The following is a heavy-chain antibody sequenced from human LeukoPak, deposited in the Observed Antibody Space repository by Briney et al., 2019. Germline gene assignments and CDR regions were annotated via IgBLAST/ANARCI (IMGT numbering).Heavy chain of an antibody. Sequence: ASVKVSCKVSGYTLTELSMHWVRQAPGKGLEWMGGFDPEDGEAIYAQKFQGRVTMTEDTSTDTAYMELSSLRSEDTAVYYCARVGGIAAAAANNWFDPWGQGTLVTVSS. CDR3: ARVGGIAAAAANNWFDP. J-gene: IGHJ5*02. D-gene: IGHD6-13*01. V-gene: IGHV1-24*01. CDR1: GYTLTELS. CDR2: FDPEDGEA.